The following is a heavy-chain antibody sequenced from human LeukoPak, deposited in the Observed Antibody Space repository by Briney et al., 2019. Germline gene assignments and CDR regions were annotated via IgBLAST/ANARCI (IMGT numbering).Heavy chain of an antibody. CDR1: SGSVSSGSYY. Sequence: SETLSLTCTVSSGSVSSGSYYWSWIRQPPGKGLEWIGYISYRGSTNYNPSLKSRVTISVDTSKNQFSLKLSSVTAADTAVYYCARVLLAAADAFDIWGQGTMVTVSS. V-gene: IGHV4-61*01. CDR3: ARVLLAAADAFDI. J-gene: IGHJ3*02. D-gene: IGHD6-13*01. CDR2: ISYRGST.